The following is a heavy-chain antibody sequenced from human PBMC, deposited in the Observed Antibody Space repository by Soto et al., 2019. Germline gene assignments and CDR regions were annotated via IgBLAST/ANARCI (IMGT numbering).Heavy chain of an antibody. CDR2: ISVSGGST. CDR3: AQSWWSGIAAPMESDT. V-gene: IGHV3-23*01. J-gene: IGHJ5*02. CDR1: GFTSSSYA. Sequence: GGSLRLSCAASGFTSSSYAMSWVRQAPGKGLEWVSAISVSGGSTYYADSVKGRFTISRDNSKNTLYLQMNSLRAEDTAVYYSAQSWWSGIAAPMESDTWGEATLVT. D-gene: IGHD6-13*01.